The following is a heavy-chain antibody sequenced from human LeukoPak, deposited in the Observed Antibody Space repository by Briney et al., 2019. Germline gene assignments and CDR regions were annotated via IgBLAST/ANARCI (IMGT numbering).Heavy chain of an antibody. D-gene: IGHD3-10*01. J-gene: IGHJ4*02. CDR2: INPSGGST. CDR1: GYTFTTYY. Sequence: ASVKVSCKASGYTFTTYYIHWVRQAPGQGLEWMGFINPSGGSTSYAQKFQGRVTITRDTSTSTVYMELSSLRSEDTAVYYCARNVGSGLDYWGQGTLVIVSS. V-gene: IGHV1-46*03. CDR3: ARNVGSGLDY.